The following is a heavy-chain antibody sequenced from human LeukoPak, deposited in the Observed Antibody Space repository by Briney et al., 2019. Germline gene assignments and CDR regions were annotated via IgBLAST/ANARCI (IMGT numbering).Heavy chain of an antibody. J-gene: IGHJ4*02. Sequence: ASVKVSCKASGYTFTSYDINWVRQATGQGLEWMGWMNPNSGNTGYAQKFQGRVTMTRNTSISTAYMELSSLRSEDTAVYYCARESTFWENFDYWGQGTLVTVSS. CDR1: GYTFTSYD. CDR3: ARESTFWENFDY. CDR2: MNPNSGNT. V-gene: IGHV1-8*01. D-gene: IGHD1-26*01.